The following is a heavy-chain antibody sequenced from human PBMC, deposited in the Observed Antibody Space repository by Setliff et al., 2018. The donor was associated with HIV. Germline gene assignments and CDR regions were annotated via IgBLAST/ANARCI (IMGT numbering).Heavy chain of an antibody. CDR3: ARGMGGSQVGGDACAI. CDR1: GASFTTHY. D-gene: IGHD1-26*01. Sequence: PSETLSLTCTVSGASFTTHYWSLIRQPPGKGLEWIGCISTSGSTNYNPTLKSRVTLSIDMSKNQFSLKMRSVTAADTAGYYCARGMGGSQVGGDACAIWGQATTVTFSS. J-gene: IGHJ3*02. CDR2: ISTSGST. V-gene: IGHV4-4*09.